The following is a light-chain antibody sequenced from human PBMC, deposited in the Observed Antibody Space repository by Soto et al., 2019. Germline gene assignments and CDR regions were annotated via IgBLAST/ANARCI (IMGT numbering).Light chain of an antibody. CDR1: QSVSSSY. CDR3: QQYESSPIT. J-gene: IGKJ5*01. CDR2: GAS. V-gene: IGKV3-20*01. Sequence: EIVLSQSPGTLSLSPGERATLSCRASQSVSSSYLAWYQQKPGQAPRLLIYGASSRATGIPDRFSGSGSGTDFTLTISRLEPEDFAMYFCQQYESSPITFGQGTRLEIK.